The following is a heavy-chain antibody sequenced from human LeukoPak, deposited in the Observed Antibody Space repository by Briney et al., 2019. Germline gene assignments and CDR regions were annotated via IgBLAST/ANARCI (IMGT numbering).Heavy chain of an antibody. CDR3: AKDTSIGRYCTNGVCSPFDY. Sequence: QPGGSLRLSCAGSGFTFSSYAMSWVRQAPGKGLEWVSAISDTGATTYDADSVKGRLTISRDNSRSTLYLQMNSLRAEDTALYYCAKDTSIGRYCTNGVCSPFDYWGQGTLVTVSS. J-gene: IGHJ4*02. CDR2: ISDTGATT. D-gene: IGHD2-8*01. V-gene: IGHV3-23*01. CDR1: GFTFSSYA.